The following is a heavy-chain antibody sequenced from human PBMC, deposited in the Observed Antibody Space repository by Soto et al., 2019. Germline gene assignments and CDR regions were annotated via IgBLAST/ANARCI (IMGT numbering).Heavy chain of an antibody. D-gene: IGHD1-26*01. CDR2: ISAYNGNT. CDR3: ARPLSGRLFYYGMDV. V-gene: IGHV1-18*01. J-gene: IGHJ6*02. CDR1: GYTFTSYG. Sequence: QVQLVQSGAEVKKPGASVKVSCKASGYTFTSYGISWVRQAPGQGLEWMGWISAYNGNTNYAQKLQGRVTMTTDTSTSKAYMELRSLRSDDTAVYYCARPLSGRLFYYGMDVWGQGTTVSVCS.